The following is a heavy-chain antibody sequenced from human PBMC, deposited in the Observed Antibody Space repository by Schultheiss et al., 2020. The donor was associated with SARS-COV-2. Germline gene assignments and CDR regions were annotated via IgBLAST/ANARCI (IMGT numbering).Heavy chain of an antibody. Sequence: GGSLRLSCAASGFTFSSYSMNWVRQAPGKGLEWVSAISNSGSNTYYADSVKGRFTISRDNSKNTLYLQLSNLRADYTAGYYCVRVNGDYYFDYWGQGTLVTVSS. CDR3: VRVNGDYYFDY. CDR1: GFTFSSYS. D-gene: IGHD1-1*01. V-gene: IGHV3-21*01. J-gene: IGHJ4*02. CDR2: ISNSGSNT.